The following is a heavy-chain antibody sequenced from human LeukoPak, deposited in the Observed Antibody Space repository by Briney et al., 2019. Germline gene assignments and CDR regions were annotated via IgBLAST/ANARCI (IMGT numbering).Heavy chain of an antibody. CDR3: ARDRGGSYSAIDY. Sequence: GGSLRLSCAASGFTFSNYSMKWVRQAPGKGLEWVSFISSRSSTIYYADSVKGRFTISRDNAKNSLYLQMNSLRAEDTAVYYCARDRGGSYSAIDYWGQGTLVAVSS. D-gene: IGHD1-26*01. CDR2: ISSRSSTI. J-gene: IGHJ4*02. CDR1: GFTFSNYS. V-gene: IGHV3-48*04.